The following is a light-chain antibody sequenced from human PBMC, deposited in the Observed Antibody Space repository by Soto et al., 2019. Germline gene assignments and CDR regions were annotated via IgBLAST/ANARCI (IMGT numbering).Light chain of an antibody. Sequence: DIQMTQSPSTLSASIGDRVTITCRASQSISSWLAWYQQKPGKAPKLLIYKASNLESGVPSRFSGSGSGTDFTLTISSLQPDDFATYYCQQYNIYSTFGQGTKVEIK. CDR2: KAS. CDR1: QSISSW. J-gene: IGKJ1*01. CDR3: QQYNIYST. V-gene: IGKV1-5*03.